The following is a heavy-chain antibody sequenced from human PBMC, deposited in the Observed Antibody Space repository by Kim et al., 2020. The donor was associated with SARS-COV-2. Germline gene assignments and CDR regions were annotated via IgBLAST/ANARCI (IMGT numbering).Heavy chain of an antibody. Sequence: GGSLRLSCAVSGFTFSNYGIHWVRQAPGKGLEWVAGIWYDGSKKYYADSVKGRFTISRDNSKNTLYLQMNSLRAEDTAVYYCARESMVACDIWGQEPVVTVPS. J-gene: IGHJ3*02. CDR3: ARESMVACDI. CDR1: GFTFSNYG. V-gene: IGHV3-33*01. CDR2: IWYDGSKK. D-gene: IGHD3-10*01.